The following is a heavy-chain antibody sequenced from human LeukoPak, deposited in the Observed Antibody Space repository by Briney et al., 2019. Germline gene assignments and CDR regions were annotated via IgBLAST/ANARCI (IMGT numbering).Heavy chain of an antibody. D-gene: IGHD5-18*01. Sequence: PGGSLRLSCAASGFTFSSYGMHWVRQAPGKGLEWVAVISYDGSNKYYADSVKGRFTISRDNAKNSLYLQMNSLRAEDTAVYYCARGPSVVYTAMVYYFDYWGQGTLVTVSS. CDR1: GFTFSSYG. V-gene: IGHV3-30*03. J-gene: IGHJ4*02. CDR2: ISYDGSNK. CDR3: ARGPSVVYTAMVYYFDY.